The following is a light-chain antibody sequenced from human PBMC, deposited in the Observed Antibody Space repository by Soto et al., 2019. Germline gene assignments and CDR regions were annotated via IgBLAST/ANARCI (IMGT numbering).Light chain of an antibody. CDR1: SY. CDR3: ASYAGNIWV. J-gene: IGLJ3*02. V-gene: IGLV2-8*01. CDR2: ELT. Sequence: QSALTQPPSASGSPGQSVTISCTATSYVSWYQQHPGKAPRLFIYELTKRPSGVPDRFSGSTSGNTASLTVSGLQADDEADYYCASYAGNIWVFGGGTKLTVL.